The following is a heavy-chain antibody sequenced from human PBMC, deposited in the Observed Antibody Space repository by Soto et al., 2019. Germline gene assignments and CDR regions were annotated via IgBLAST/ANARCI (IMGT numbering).Heavy chain of an antibody. CDR2: INPNSGAT. CDR3: ARSRLTDYSIDY. J-gene: IGHJ4*02. CDR1: GYTFTGYY. V-gene: IGHV1-2*02. D-gene: IGHD4-4*01. Sequence: ASVKVSCKPSGYTFTGYYIHWGRQARGQGLEWMGWINPNSGATNYALKFQGRVTMTRDTSISAAYMELNSLTSDDTAVYYCARSRLTDYSIDYWGQGTLVTVSS.